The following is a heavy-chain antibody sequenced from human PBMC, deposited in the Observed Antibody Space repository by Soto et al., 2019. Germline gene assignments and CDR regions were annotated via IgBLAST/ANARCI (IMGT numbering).Heavy chain of an antibody. CDR2: IKTDGSST. Sequence: EVQLVESGGGLVQPGGSLRLSCAASGFTFSSYWMYWVRQAPGKGLVWVSRIKTDGSSTSYADSVKGRFTVSRDNARDMLYLQMNSLRAEDTAVYYCAKDMNSVPEYWGQGTLVTVSS. CDR3: AKDMNSVPEY. V-gene: IGHV3-74*01. J-gene: IGHJ4*02. D-gene: IGHD1-7*01. CDR1: GFTFSSYW.